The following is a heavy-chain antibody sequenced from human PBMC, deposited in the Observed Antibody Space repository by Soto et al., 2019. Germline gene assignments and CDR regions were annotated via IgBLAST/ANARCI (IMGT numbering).Heavy chain of an antibody. D-gene: IGHD3-22*01. CDR2: ISSNGGST. CDR1: GVTFSSYA. J-gene: IGHJ3*02. CDR3: VKTMYYYDSSGYQGYDFDI. Sequence: PGGSLRLSCSASGVTFSSYAMHWVRQAPGKGREYVSAISSNGGSTYYADSVQGRFTISRDNSKNTLYLQMSSLRAEDTAVYYCVKTMYYYDSSGYQGYDFDIWGQGTMVTVSS. V-gene: IGHV3-64D*08.